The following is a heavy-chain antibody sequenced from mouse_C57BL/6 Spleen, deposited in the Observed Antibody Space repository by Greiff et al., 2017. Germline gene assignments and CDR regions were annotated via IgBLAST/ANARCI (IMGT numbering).Heavy chain of an antibody. CDR2: IYPGSGST. CDR3: ARPGD. Sequence: VQLQQSGAELVKPGASVKLSCTASGYTFTSYWITWVKQRPGQGLEWIGAIYPGSGSTNYNEKFKSKATLTVDTSSSTDYLQLSSLTSGDSAVYYCARPGDWGQGPSVTAAS. J-gene: IGHJ4*01. CDR1: GYTFTSYW. V-gene: IGHV1-55*01.